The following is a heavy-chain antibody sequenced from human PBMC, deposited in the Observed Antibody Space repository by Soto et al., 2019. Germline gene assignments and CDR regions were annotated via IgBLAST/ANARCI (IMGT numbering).Heavy chain of an antibody. V-gene: IGHV3-11*06. Sequence: GGSLRLSCAASGFTFSDYYMSWIRQAPGKGLEWVSYISSSSSYTNYADSVKGRFTISRDNAKNSLYLQMNSLRAEDTAVYYCAREAYDSSGYYFDYWGQGTLVTAPQ. CDR2: ISSSSSYT. D-gene: IGHD3-22*01. J-gene: IGHJ4*02. CDR3: AREAYDSSGYYFDY. CDR1: GFTFSDYY.